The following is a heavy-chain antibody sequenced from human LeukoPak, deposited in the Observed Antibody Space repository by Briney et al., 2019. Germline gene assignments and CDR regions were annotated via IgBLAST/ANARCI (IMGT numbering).Heavy chain of an antibody. Sequence: GGSLRLSCAASGFTFSSYDMHWVRQATGKGLEWVSAIGTAGDTYYPGSVKGRFAISRENAKNSLYLQMNSLRAGDTAVYYCARVMYYDSSSGAFDIWGQGTMVTASS. V-gene: IGHV3-13*01. CDR3: ARVMYYDSSSGAFDI. CDR1: GFTFSSYD. CDR2: IGTAGDT. J-gene: IGHJ3*02. D-gene: IGHD3-22*01.